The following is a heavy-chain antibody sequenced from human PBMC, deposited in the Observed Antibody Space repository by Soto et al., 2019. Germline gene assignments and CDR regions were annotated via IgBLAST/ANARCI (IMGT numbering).Heavy chain of an antibody. J-gene: IGHJ6*03. Sequence: SLRLSCAASGFTFSSYSMNWVRQAPGKGLERVSSISSSSSYIYYADSVKGRFTISRDNAKNSLYLQMNSLRAEDTAVYYCARVPIYGDYVGAYYYYYMDVWGKGTTVTVSS. CDR2: ISSSSSYI. D-gene: IGHD4-17*01. CDR3: ARVPIYGDYVGAYYYYYMDV. CDR1: GFTFSSYS. V-gene: IGHV3-21*01.